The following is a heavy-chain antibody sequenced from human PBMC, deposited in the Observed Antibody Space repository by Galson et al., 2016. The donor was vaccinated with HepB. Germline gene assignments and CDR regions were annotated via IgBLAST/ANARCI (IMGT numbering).Heavy chain of an antibody. Sequence: SVKVSCKASGYTFIRYSIHRVRQAPGERLEWLGWINPLTGDTKYSERLQGRVSMTSDTSASTVYMELNSLRSEDTGLYFCAKDRSGTYDYWGPGTLVTVSS. CDR1: GYTFIRYS. V-gene: IGHV1-3*01. J-gene: IGHJ4*02. D-gene: IGHD1-26*01. CDR2: INPLTGDT. CDR3: AKDRSGTYDY.